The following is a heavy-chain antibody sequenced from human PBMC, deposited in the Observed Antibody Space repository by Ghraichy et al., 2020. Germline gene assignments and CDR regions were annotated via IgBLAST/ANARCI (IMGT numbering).Heavy chain of an antibody. CDR2: IKQDGSEK. CDR1: GFTFSSYW. D-gene: IGHD3-10*01. J-gene: IGHJ4*02. Sequence: GGSLRLSCAASGFTFSSYWMSWVRQAPGKGLEWVANIKQDGSEKYYVDSVKGRFTISRDNAKNSLYLQMNSLRAEDTAVYYCARSVPYGSGSYHPIDYWGQGTLVIVSS. CDR3: ARSVPYGSGSYHPIDY. V-gene: IGHV3-7*01.